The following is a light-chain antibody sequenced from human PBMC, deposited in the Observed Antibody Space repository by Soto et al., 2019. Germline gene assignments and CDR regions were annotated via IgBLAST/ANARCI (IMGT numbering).Light chain of an antibody. CDR3: QQYYSTPPT. CDR1: QSVLYSSNNKNY. CDR2: WAS. Sequence: DIVMTQSPDSLAVSLGETATINCKSSQSVLYSSNNKNYLAWYQQKPGQPPKLLIYWASTRESGVPDRFNGSGSGTDFTLTISSLQAEDVAVYYCQQYYSTPPTFGGGTKVEIK. V-gene: IGKV4-1*01. J-gene: IGKJ4*01.